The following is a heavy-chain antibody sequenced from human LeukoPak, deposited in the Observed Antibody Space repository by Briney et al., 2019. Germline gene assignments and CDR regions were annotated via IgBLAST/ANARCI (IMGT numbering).Heavy chain of an antibody. Sequence: ASVKVSCKASGGTFSSYAISWVRQAPGQGLEWMGGIIPIFGTANYAQKFQGRVTITADKSTSTAYMELSSLRSDDTAVYYCARDRVTGPIDYWGQGTLVIVSS. D-gene: IGHD3-10*01. CDR1: GGTFSSYA. V-gene: IGHV1-69*06. CDR2: IIPIFGTA. J-gene: IGHJ4*02. CDR3: ARDRVTGPIDY.